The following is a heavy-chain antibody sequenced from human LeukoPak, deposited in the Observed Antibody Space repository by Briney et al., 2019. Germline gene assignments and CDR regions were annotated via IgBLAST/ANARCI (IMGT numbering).Heavy chain of an antibody. J-gene: IGHJ6*04. Sequence: GGSLRLSCAASGFTPTSYEMNWVGQAPGKRLEWVSYISSSDSTIYYADSVKGRFTISRDNAKNSLYLQMNSLRAEDTAVYYCAELGITMIGGVWGKGTTVTISS. CDR3: AELGITMIGGV. V-gene: IGHV3-48*03. CDR1: GFTPTSYE. D-gene: IGHD3-10*02. CDR2: ISSSDSTI.